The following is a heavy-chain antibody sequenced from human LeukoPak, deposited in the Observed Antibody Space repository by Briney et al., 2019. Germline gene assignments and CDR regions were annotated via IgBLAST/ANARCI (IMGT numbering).Heavy chain of an antibody. D-gene: IGHD3-3*01. V-gene: IGHV1-69*05. Sequence: SVKVSCKASGGTFSSYAISWVRQAPGQGLEWMGGIIPIFGTANYAQKFQSRVTITTDESTSTAYMELSSLRSEDTAVYYCARASGVVMDAFDIWGQGTMVTVSS. CDR3: ARASGVVMDAFDI. CDR2: IIPIFGTA. CDR1: GGTFSSYA. J-gene: IGHJ3*02.